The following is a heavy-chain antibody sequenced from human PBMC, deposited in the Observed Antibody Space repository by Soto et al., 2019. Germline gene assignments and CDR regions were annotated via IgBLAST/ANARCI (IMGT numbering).Heavy chain of an antibody. CDR1: GYTFTGYY. CDR2: INPNSGGT. CDR3: ASGSVVAALYGMDV. V-gene: IGHV1-2*04. D-gene: IGHD2-15*01. J-gene: IGHJ6*02. Sequence: GASVKVSYKASGYTFTGYYMHWVRQAPGQGLEWMGWINPNSGGTNYAQKFQGWVTMTRDTSISTAYMELSRLRSDDTAVYYCASGSVVAALYGMDVWGQGTTVTVSS.